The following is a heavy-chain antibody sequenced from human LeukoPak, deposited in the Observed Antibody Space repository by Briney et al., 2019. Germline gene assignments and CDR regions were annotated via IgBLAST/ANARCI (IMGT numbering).Heavy chain of an antibody. Sequence: SETLSLTCTVSGGSISSGNYYWSWIRQPAGKGLEWIGRIYTSGGTNCNPSLESRVTILIATPKNQFSLGLSSVTAADTAVYYCAREVGYSSSWYPPAGWFDPWGQGTLVTVSS. CDR2: IYTSGGT. CDR3: AREVGYSSSWYPPAGWFDP. V-gene: IGHV4-61*02. J-gene: IGHJ5*02. D-gene: IGHD6-13*01. CDR1: GGSISSGNYY.